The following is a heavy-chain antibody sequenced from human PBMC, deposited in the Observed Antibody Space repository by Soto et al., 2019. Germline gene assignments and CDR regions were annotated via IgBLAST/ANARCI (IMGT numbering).Heavy chain of an antibody. CDR3: ARGDIVLMVYAISGGWFDP. V-gene: IGHV1-46*01. Sequence: QVQLVQSGAEVKKPGASVKVSCKASGYTFTSYYMHWVRQAPGQGLEWMGIINPSGGSTSYAQKFQGRVTMTRDTSTSTVYMELSSLRSEDTAVYYCARGDIVLMVYAISGGWFDPWGQGTLVTVSS. J-gene: IGHJ5*02. D-gene: IGHD2-8*01. CDR2: INPSGGST. CDR1: GYTFTSYY.